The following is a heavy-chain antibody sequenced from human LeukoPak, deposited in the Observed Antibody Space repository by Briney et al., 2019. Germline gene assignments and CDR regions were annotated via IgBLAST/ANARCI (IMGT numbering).Heavy chain of an antibody. V-gene: IGHV1-2*02. Sequence: ASVKVSCKVSGYTLTELSMHWVRQAPGQGLEWMGWINPNSGATSYAQKFQGRVTMTREMSITTVYMELSRLRSDDTAVYYCARDPNIILLSGYFDFWGQGTLVTVSS. CDR1: GYTLTELS. J-gene: IGHJ4*02. D-gene: IGHD2-8*01. CDR2: INPNSGAT. CDR3: ARDPNIILLSGYFDF.